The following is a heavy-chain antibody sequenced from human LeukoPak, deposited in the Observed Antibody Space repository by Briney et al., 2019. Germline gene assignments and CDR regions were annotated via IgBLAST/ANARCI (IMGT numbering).Heavy chain of an antibody. V-gene: IGHV3-30-3*01. CDR1: GFTFSSYA. CDR2: ISYDGSNK. D-gene: IGHD3-9*01. J-gene: IGHJ4*02. Sequence: GGSLRLSCAASGFTFSSYAMHWVRQAPGKGLEWVAVISYDGSNKYYADSVKGRFTISRDNSKNTLYLQMNSLRAEDTAVYYCVRDDFLTGYYDYWGQGTLVTVSS. CDR3: VRDDFLTGYYDY.